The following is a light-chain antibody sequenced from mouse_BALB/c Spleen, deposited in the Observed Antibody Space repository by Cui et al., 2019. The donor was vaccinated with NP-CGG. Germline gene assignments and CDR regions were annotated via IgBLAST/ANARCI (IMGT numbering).Light chain of an antibody. CDR3: ALWYSNHWV. V-gene: IGLV1*01. CDR1: TGAVTTSNY. J-gene: IGLJ1*01. CDR2: GTN. Sequence: AAVTPESALTTSPGETVTLTLRSSTGAVTTSNYANWVQEKPDHLFTGLIGGTNNRAPGVPARFSGSLIGDKAALTITGAQTEDEAIYFCALWYSNHWVFGGGTKLTVL.